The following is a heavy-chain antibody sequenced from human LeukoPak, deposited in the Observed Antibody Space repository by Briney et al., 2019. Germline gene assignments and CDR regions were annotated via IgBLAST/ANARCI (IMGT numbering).Heavy chain of an antibody. CDR3: ARGQRGSYFDS. CDR1: GGSISSYY. V-gene: IGHV4-59*08. CDR2: IYYSGST. Sequence: SETLSLTCTVSGGSISSYYWSWIRQPPGKGLEWIGYIYYSGSTNYNPSLKSRVTISVDAPKNQFSLKLTSLTAADAALYYCARGQRGSYFDSWGQGTLVTVSS. J-gene: IGHJ4*02.